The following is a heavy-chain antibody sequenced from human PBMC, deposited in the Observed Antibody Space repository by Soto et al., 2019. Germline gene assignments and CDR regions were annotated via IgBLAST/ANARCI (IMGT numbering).Heavy chain of an antibody. Sequence: ASVKVSCKASGFTFSPSAIQWLRQARGQRLEWIGWIVVGSGNTKSAQNFQERVTLTWDMSTSTAYMELSSLRSDDTAVYYCAAGFYDLLASYYYWGQGALVAVSS. J-gene: IGHJ4*02. CDR3: AAGFYDLLASYYY. D-gene: IGHD3-9*01. V-gene: IGHV1-58*02. CDR2: IVVGSGNT. CDR1: GFTFSPSA.